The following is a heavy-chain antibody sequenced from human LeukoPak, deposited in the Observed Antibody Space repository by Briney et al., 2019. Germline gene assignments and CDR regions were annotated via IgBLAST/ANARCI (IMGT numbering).Heavy chain of an antibody. CDR3: ARERITMTVVGQHAFDI. J-gene: IGHJ3*02. CDR1: GFTFSSYS. CDR2: ISSSSSTI. V-gene: IGHV3-48*02. D-gene: IGHD3-22*01. Sequence: GGSLRLSCAASGFTFSSYSMNWVRQAPGKGLEWVSYISSSSSTIYYADSVKGRFTISRDNAKNSLYLQMNSLRDEDTAVYYCARERITMTVVGQHAFDIWGQGTMVTVSS.